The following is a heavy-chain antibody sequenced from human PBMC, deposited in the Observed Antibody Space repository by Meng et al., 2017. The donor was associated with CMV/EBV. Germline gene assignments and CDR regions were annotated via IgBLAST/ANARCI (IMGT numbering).Heavy chain of an antibody. V-gene: IGHV3-30*02. CDR3: ASGSRDSVYYYYGMDV. J-gene: IGHJ6*02. Sequence: GESLKISCAASGFTFSSYGMHWVRQAPGKGLEWVAFIRYDGSNKYYADSVKGRFTISRDNSKNTLYLQMNSLRAEDTAVYYCASGSRDSVYYYYGMDVWGQGTTVTVSS. CDR2: IRYDGSNK. CDR1: GFTFSSYG. D-gene: IGHD1-26*01.